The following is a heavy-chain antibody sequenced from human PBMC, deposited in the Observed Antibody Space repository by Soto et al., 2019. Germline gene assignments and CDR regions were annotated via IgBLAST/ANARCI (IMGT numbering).Heavy chain of an antibody. D-gene: IGHD1-26*01. J-gene: IGHJ6*02. CDR2: IIPIFGTA. V-gene: IGHV1-69*12. CDR1: GGTFSSYA. Sequence: QVQLVQSGAEVKKPGSSVKVSCKASGGTFSSYAISWVRQAPGQGLEWMGGIIPIFGTANYAQKFQGRVTITADQSTSTAYMELSSLRSEDTAVYYCARAPYSGRYYAYSYYYGLDVWGQGTTVTVSS. CDR3: ARAPYSGRYYAYSYYYGLDV.